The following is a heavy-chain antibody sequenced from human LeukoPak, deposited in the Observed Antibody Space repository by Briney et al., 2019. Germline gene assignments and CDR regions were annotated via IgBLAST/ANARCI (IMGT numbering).Heavy chain of an antibody. Sequence: GGSLRLSCAVSGFTFSDYWMAWVRQAPGKGLEWVSYISSSGSTIYYADSVKGRFTISRDNAKNSLYLQMNSLRAEDTAVYYCARDLGYDILTGYHIPYYFDYWGQGTLVTVSS. D-gene: IGHD3-9*01. CDR2: ISSSGSTI. CDR1: GFTFSDYW. V-gene: IGHV3-11*01. CDR3: ARDLGYDILTGYHIPYYFDY. J-gene: IGHJ4*02.